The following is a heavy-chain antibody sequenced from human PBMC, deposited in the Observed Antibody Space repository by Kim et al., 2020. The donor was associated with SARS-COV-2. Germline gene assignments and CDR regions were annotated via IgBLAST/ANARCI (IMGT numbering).Heavy chain of an antibody. V-gene: IGHV4-34*01. D-gene: IGHD6-13*01. CDR3: ARGADMWQLVLVF. J-gene: IGHJ4*02. CDR2: INHSGGT. CDR1: GGSFSGYY. Sequence: SETLSLTCAVYGGSFSGYYWSWIRQPPGKGLEWIGEINHSGGTDYNSSLKNRVTISVDTSKNQFSLKLRSVTAADTALYYCARGADMWQLVLVFWGQGSLVTVS.